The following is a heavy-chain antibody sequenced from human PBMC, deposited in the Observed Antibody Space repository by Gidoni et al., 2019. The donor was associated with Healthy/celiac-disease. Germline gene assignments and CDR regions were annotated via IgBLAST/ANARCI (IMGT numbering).Heavy chain of an antibody. J-gene: IGHJ3*02. CDR3: AAAYYYDSSGYYHDAFDI. CDR2: IVVGSGNT. V-gene: IGHV1-58*01. CDR1: GLTLTSYA. D-gene: IGHD3-22*01. Sequence: QMQLVQSGPEVKKPGTSVKVSCKASGLTLTSYAVHLVRQARGQRLEWRGWIVVGSGNTNYAQKFQERVTITRDMSTSTAYMELSSLRSEDTAVYYCAAAYYYDSSGYYHDAFDIWGQGTMVTVSS.